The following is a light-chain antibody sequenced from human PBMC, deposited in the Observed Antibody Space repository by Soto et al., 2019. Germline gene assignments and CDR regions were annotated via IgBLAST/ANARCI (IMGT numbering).Light chain of an antibody. V-gene: IGLV2-11*01. CDR2: DVY. CDR1: RSDV. Sequence: QSVLTQPRSVSGSPGQSVAISCTGTRSDVSWYQHHPGKAPKLMIYDVYKRPSGVPDRFSGSKSGNTASLTISGLQAEDEADYYCSSYEGSHAWVFGGGTKVTVL. CDR3: SSYEGSHAWV. J-gene: IGLJ3*02.